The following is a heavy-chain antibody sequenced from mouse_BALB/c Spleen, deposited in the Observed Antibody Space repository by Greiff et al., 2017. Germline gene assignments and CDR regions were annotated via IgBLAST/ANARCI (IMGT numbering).Heavy chain of an antibody. J-gene: IGHJ4*01. D-gene: IGHD2-2*01. V-gene: IGHV3-8*02. CDR3: ARWDGYDYYAMDY. Sequence: EVKLQESGPSLVKPSQTLSLTCSVTGDSITSGYWNWIRKFPGNKLEYMGYISYSGSTYYNPSLKSRISITRDTSKNQYYLQLNSVTTEDTATYYCARWDGYDYYAMDYWGQGTSVTVSS. CDR2: ISYSGST. CDR1: GDSITSGY.